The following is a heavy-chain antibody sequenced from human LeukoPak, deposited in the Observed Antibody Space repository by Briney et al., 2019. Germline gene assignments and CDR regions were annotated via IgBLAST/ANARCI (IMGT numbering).Heavy chain of an antibody. CDR1: GYTFTSYG. CDR2: ISAYNGNT. CDR3: ARDIAGYYGSSGTDYGMDV. J-gene: IGHJ6*02. V-gene: IGHV1-18*01. Sequence: ASVKVSCKASGYTFTSYGISWVRQVPGQGLEWMGWISAYNGNTNYAQKLQGRVTMTTDTSTSTAYMELRSLRSDDTAVYYCARDIAGYYGSSGTDYGMDVWGQGTTVTVSS. D-gene: IGHD3-22*01.